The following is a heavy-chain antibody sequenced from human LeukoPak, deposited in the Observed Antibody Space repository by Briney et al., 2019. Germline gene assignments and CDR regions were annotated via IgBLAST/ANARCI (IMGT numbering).Heavy chain of an antibody. CDR3: ARGAGECSGGSCYVINWFDP. CDR2: ISSSSSYI. J-gene: IGHJ5*02. CDR1: GFTFSSYS. Sequence: GGSLRLSCAVSGFTFSSYSMNWVRQAPGKGLEWVSSISSSSSYIYYADSVKGRFTISRDNAKNSLYLQMNSLRAEDTAVYYCARGAGECSGGSCYVINWFDPWGQGTLVTVSS. D-gene: IGHD2-15*01. V-gene: IGHV3-21*01.